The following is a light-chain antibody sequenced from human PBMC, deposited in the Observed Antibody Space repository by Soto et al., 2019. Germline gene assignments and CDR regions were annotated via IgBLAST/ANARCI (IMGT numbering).Light chain of an antibody. V-gene: IGLV2-8*01. CDR3: SSYAGKGI. J-gene: IGLJ2*01. CDR1: SSDVGGYNY. CDR2: EVN. Sequence: QSALTQHPCASGSPGQSVTISCTGTSSDVGGYNYVSWYQHHPGKAPKLIIYEVNKRPSGVPDRFSGSQSGNTASLTVSGLQAEDEADYYCSSYAGKGIFGGGTKLTVL.